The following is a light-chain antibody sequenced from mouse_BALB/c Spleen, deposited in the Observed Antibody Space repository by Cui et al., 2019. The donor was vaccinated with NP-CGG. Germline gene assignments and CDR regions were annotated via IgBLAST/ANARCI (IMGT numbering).Light chain of an antibody. V-gene: IGLV1*01. CDR1: TGAVTTSNY. CDR2: GTN. Sequence: QAVVTQESALTTSPGETVTLTCRSSTGAVTTSNYANWVQEKPDHLFTGLIGGTNNRPRGVPARFSGSLIGDKAALTITGAQPEDEAIYFCALWYSNHWVFGGGTKLTVL. J-gene: IGLJ1*01. CDR3: ALWYSNHWV.